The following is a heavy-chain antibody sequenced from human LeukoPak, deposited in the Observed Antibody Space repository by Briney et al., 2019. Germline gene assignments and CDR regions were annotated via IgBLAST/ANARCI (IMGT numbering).Heavy chain of an antibody. J-gene: IGHJ3*02. Sequence: ASVKVSCKASGYTFTSYGISWVRQAPGQGLEWMGWISAYNGNTNYAQELQGRVTMTTDTSTSTAYMELRSLRSDDTAVYYCARDLVTYCSSTSCYPPAAAFDIWGQGTMVTVSS. CDR2: ISAYNGNT. V-gene: IGHV1-18*01. CDR1: GYTFTSYG. D-gene: IGHD2-2*01. CDR3: ARDLVTYCSSTSCYPPAAAFDI.